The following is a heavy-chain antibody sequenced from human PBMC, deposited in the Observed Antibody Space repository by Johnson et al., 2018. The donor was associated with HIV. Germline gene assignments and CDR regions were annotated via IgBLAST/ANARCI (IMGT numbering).Heavy chain of an antibody. D-gene: IGHD3-22*01. J-gene: IGHJ3*02. CDR3: ARVTMIVVVMQAFDI. V-gene: IGHV3-30*03. CDR1: GFTFSSYG. Sequence: QMQLVESGGGVVQPGRSLRLSCAASGFTFSSYGMHWVRQAPGKGLEWVAVISYDGSNKYYADSVKGRFTISRDNSKNTVSLQMSSLRAEDTALYYCARVTMIVVVMQAFDIWGQGTMVTVSS. CDR2: ISYDGSNK.